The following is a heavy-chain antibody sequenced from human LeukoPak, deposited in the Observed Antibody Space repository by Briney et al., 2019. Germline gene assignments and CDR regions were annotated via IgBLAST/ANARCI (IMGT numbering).Heavy chain of an antibody. V-gene: IGHV3-33*01. CDR3: ARGYYDSSGYFWQPRYYYYYMDV. Sequence: GRSLRLSCAASGFTFSSYGMHWVRQAPGKGLEWVAVIWYDGSNKYYADSVKGRFTISRDNSKNTLYLQMNSLRAEDTAVYYCARGYYDSSGYFWQPRYYYYYMDVWGKGTTVTVSS. CDR1: GFTFSSYG. D-gene: IGHD3-22*01. CDR2: IWYDGSNK. J-gene: IGHJ6*03.